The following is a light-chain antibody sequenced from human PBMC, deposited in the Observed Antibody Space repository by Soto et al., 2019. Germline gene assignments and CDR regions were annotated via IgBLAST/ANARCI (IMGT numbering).Light chain of an antibody. CDR3: TSYTSTSTPYV. V-gene: IGLV2-14*01. CDR2: DVY. J-gene: IGLJ1*01. CDR1: SSDVGRYTY. Sequence: QSVLTQPASVSGSPGQSITISCAGTSSDVGRYTYVSWYQQHPGKAPKLIIYDVYNRPSGVSNRFSGSKSGNTASLTISGLQADDEADYYCTSYTSTSTPYVFGGGTKLTVL.